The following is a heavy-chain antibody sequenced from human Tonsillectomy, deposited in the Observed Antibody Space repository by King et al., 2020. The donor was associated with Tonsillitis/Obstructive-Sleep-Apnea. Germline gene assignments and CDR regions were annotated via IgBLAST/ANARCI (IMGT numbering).Heavy chain of an antibody. D-gene: IGHD2/OR15-2a*01. Sequence: VQLVESGGGVVQPGRSLRLSCAASGFTFSEYGMYWVRQAPGKGLDWVAAISRDGSSKFYSDSVRGRFAISRDNSKSTLYLQLNSGTAGDTALYYFAREGRMKYYMDVWGQGTTVTGPS. J-gene: IGHJ6*03. CDR2: ISRDGSSK. V-gene: IGHV3-30*03. CDR1: GFTFSEYG. CDR3: AREGRMKYYMDV.